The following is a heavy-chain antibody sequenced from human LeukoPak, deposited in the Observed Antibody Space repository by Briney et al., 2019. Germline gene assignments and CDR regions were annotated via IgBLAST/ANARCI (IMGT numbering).Heavy chain of an antibody. CDR2: IYYSGST. CDR1: GGSISTHY. Sequence: PSETLSLTCTVSGGSISTHYSSWIRQPPGKGLEWIGYIYYSGSTNYNPSLKSRVTISVDTSKNQFSLKLSSVTAADTAVYYCASTYYYDSSGYFYFDYWGQGTLVTVSS. J-gene: IGHJ4*02. D-gene: IGHD3-22*01. V-gene: IGHV4-59*11. CDR3: ASTYYYDSSGYFYFDY.